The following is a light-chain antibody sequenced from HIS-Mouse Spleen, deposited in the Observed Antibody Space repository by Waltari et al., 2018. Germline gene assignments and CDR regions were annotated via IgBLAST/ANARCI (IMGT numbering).Light chain of an antibody. Sequence: EIVMTQSPATLSVSPGERAPLPCRASQSVNRNLAWYQQKPGQAPRPLIYGAPTRATGIPARFSGSGSGTEFTLTISSLEPEDFAVYYCQQRSNWPLTFGGGTKVEIK. CDR2: GAP. CDR3: QQRSNWPLT. V-gene: IGKV3-15*01. J-gene: IGKJ4*01. CDR1: QSVNRN.